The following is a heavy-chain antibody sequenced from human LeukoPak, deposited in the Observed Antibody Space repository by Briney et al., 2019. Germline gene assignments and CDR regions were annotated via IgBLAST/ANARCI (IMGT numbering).Heavy chain of an antibody. CDR2: INPNSGDT. CDR1: GYTFTGYH. CDR3: ASLVGPTHLDAFDI. D-gene: IGHD1-26*01. J-gene: IGHJ3*02. V-gene: IGHV1-2*02. Sequence: ASVKVSCKASGYTFTGYHLHWVRQAPGQGLEWMAWINPNSGDTTYAQKFRGRVTMTRDTSITTGDLEVITLTSDETAVYYCASLVGPTHLDAFDIWGQGTMVIVSS.